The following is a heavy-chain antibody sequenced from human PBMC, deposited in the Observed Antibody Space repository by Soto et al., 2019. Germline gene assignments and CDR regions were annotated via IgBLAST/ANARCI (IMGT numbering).Heavy chain of an antibody. Sequence: TLSLTCTVSGGSISSYYWSWIRQPPGKGLEWIGYIYYSGSTNYNPSLKSRVTISVDTSKNQFSLKLSSVTAADTAVYYCARVSGFHGDYVWRFDYWGQGTLVTVSS. CDR3: ARVSGFHGDYVWRFDY. D-gene: IGHD4-17*01. CDR1: GGSISSYY. CDR2: IYYSGST. V-gene: IGHV4-59*01. J-gene: IGHJ4*02.